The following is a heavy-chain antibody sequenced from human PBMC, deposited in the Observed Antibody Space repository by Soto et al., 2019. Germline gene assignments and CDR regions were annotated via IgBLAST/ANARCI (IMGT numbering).Heavy chain of an antibody. D-gene: IGHD5-18*01. Sequence: GGSLRLSCAASGFTFSSYAMSWVRQAPGKGLEWVSAISGSGGSTYYADSVKGRFTISRDNSKNTLYLQMNSLRAEDTAVYYCARGIQLWPYYYYGMDVWGQGTTVTVSS. CDR1: GFTFSSYA. V-gene: IGHV3-23*01. CDR3: ARGIQLWPYYYYGMDV. CDR2: ISGSGGST. J-gene: IGHJ6*02.